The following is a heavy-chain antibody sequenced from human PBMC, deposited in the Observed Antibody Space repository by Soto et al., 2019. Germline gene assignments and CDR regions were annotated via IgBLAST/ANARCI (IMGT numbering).Heavy chain of an antibody. D-gene: IGHD2-2*01. CDR1: GGTFSSYA. Sequence: QVQLVQSGAEVKKPGSSVNVSCKASGGTFSSYAISWVRQASGQGLEWMGGIIPISGTANYAQKFQGRVTITADESTSTAYMELSSLRSEDTAVYYCARSQGSSTSLEIYYYYYYGMDVWGQGTTVTVSS. V-gene: IGHV1-69*01. CDR2: IIPISGTA. J-gene: IGHJ6*02. CDR3: ARSQGSSTSLEIYYYYYYGMDV.